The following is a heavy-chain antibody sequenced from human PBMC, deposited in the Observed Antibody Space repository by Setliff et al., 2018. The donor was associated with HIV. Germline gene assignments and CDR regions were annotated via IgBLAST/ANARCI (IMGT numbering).Heavy chain of an antibody. CDR1: GGTFNRYT. J-gene: IGHJ3*01. D-gene: IGHD1-1*01. Sequence: GASVKVSCKASGGTFNRYTISWVRRAPGQGLEWMGGIIITLDTADYAEKFQGRVTITADESTSTAYMELNSLRSEDTAVYYCARDALTGGVRGFDVWGQGTAVTVSS. CDR3: ARDALTGGVRGFDV. CDR2: IIITLDTA. V-gene: IGHV1-69*13.